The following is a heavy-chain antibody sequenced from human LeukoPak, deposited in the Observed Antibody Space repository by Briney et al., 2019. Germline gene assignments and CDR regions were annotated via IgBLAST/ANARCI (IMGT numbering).Heavy chain of an antibody. V-gene: IGHV6-1*01. J-gene: IGHJ6*03. D-gene: IGHD3-22*01. Sequence: SQTLSLTCAISGDSVSNNNAAWNWIRQSPSRGLEWLGRTYYRSKWYNDYAVSVKSRITINPDTSKNQFSLQLNSVTPEDTAVYYCAREPYYDSSGYYYGREVDYYYYYMDVWGKGTTVTVSS. CDR3: AREPYYDSSGYYYGREVDYYYYYMDV. CDR2: TYYRSKWYN. CDR1: GDSVSNNNAA.